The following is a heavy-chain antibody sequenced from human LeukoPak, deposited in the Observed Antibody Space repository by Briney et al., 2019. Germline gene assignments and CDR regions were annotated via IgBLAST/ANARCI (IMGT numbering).Heavy chain of an antibody. J-gene: IGHJ5*02. CDR3: ARSNGIVGEEAWFDP. Sequence: SETLSLTCSVSGGSISTFYWNWIRQPPGKGLEWIGYIFTSESTNYNPSLKSRVTISVDTSKNQFSLKLSSVTAADTAVYYCARSNGIVGEEAWFDPWGQGTLVTVSS. CDR1: GGSISTFY. V-gene: IGHV4-4*09. CDR2: IFTSEST. D-gene: IGHD1-26*01.